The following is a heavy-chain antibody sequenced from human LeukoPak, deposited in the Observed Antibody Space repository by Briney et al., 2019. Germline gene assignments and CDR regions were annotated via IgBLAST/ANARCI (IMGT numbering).Heavy chain of an antibody. V-gene: IGHV1-8*01. J-gene: IGHJ4*02. CDR1: GYTFTSYD. CDR2: MNPNSGNT. Sequence: ASVKVSCKASGYTFTSYDINWVRRATGQGLEWMGWMNPNSGNTGYAQKFQGRVTMTRNTSISTAYMELSSLRSEDTAAYYCARGSVAAAGLYWGQGTLVTVSS. D-gene: IGHD6-13*01. CDR3: ARGSVAAAGLY.